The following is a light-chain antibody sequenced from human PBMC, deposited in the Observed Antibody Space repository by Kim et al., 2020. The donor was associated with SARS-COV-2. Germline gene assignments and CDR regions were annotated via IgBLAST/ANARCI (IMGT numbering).Light chain of an antibody. J-gene: IGKJ2*01. CDR1: QGISSY. CDR2: AAS. CDR3: QQYYSYPYT. Sequence: SASTGERVTITWRASQGISSYLAWYQQKPGKAPKLLIYAASTLQSGVPSRFSGGGSGTDFTLTISCLQSEDFATYYCQQYYSYPYTFGQGTKLEI. V-gene: IGKV1-8*01.